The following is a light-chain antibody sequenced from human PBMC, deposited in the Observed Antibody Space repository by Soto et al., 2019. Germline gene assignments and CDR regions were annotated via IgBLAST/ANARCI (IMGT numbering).Light chain of an antibody. CDR3: QQYVSSRT. J-gene: IGKJ1*01. V-gene: IGKV3-20*01. Sequence: EIVLTQSPGTLSLSPGERATLSCRASQTVSTNYLAWYQQKPGQAPRLFIYGASTRATGIPDRFSCSGSGTDFTLTISRLEPEDFAVDYCQQYVSSRTFGQGTKVEIK. CDR1: QTVSTNY. CDR2: GAS.